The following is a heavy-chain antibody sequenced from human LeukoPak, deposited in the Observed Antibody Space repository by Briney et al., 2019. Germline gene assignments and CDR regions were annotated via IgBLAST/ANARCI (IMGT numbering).Heavy chain of an antibody. V-gene: IGHV3-9*02. CDR2: ISWNSGSI. CDR1: GFTSDDYA. CDR3: AKDRFYGLHWYFDL. D-gene: IGHD4-17*01. J-gene: IGHJ2*01. Sequence: GRSLRLSCAASGFTSDDYAMHWVRQAPGKGLEWVSGISWNSGSIGYADSVKGRFTISRDNAKNSLYLQMNSLRAEDMALYYCAKDRFYGLHWYFDLWGRGTLVTVSS.